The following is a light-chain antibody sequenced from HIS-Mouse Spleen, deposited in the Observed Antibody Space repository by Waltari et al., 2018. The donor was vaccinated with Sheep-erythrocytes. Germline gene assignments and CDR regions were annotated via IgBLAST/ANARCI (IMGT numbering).Light chain of an antibody. CDR2: EDS. Sequence: SYELTQPPSVSVSPGQTARITCAGDALPKTYAYWYQQKSGQAPVLVIYEDSKRPSGIPERFSGSSSGTMATLTISVAQVEDEADYYCYSTDSSGNHRVFGTGTKVTVL. CDR1: ALPKTY. CDR3: YSTDSSGNHRV. J-gene: IGLJ1*01. V-gene: IGLV3-10*01.